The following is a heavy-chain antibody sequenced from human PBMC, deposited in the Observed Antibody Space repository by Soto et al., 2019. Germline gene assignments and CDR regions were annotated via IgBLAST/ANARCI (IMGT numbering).Heavy chain of an antibody. J-gene: IGHJ4*02. CDR2: FDPEDGET. CDR1: GYTLTELS. Sequence: GALVKVSCKVSGYTLTELSMHWVRQAPGKGLEWMGGFDPEDGETIYAQKFQGRVTMTEDTSTDTAYMELSSLRSEDTAVYYCATDLPSFGSIFGVAKHYWGQGTLVTVSS. D-gene: IGHD3-3*01. CDR3: ATDLPSFGSIFGVAKHY. V-gene: IGHV1-24*01.